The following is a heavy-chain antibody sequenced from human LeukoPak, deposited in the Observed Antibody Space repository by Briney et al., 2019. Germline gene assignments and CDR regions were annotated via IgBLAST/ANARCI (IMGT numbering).Heavy chain of an antibody. CDR1: GFTFNNYA. J-gene: IGHJ4*02. Sequence: GRPLRLSCAASGFTFNNYAMHWVRQSPGKGLEWVSVISFDGTNKDYADSVKGRSTISRDDSKSTVYLQMDSLRPEDTAMNYCARDGPYHDYWGQGTLVTVSS. V-gene: IGHV3-30-3*01. D-gene: IGHD2-2*01. CDR2: ISFDGTNK. CDR3: ARDGPYHDY.